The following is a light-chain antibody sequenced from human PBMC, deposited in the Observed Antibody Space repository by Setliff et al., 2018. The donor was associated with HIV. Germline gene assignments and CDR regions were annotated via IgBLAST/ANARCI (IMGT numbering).Light chain of an antibody. CDR2: QAT. Sequence: QSALTQPASVSGSPGQSITISCTGTSGDVGRYNLVSWYQQHPGKPPKLMIYQATKRPSGVSNRFSGSKSGNTASLTISGLQAEDEADYYCCSNTGSNTYVFGTGTKVTV. CDR1: SGDVGRYNL. V-gene: IGLV2-23*01. J-gene: IGLJ1*01. CDR3: CSNTGSNTYV.